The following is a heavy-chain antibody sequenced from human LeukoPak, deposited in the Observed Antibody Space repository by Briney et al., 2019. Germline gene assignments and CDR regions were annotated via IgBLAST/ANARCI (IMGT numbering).Heavy chain of an antibody. J-gene: IGHJ4*02. Sequence: GGSLRLSCAASGFTFSSYAMHWVRQAPGKGLEYVSAISSNGGSTYYANSVKGRFTISRDNSKNTLYLQMGSLRAEDMAVYYCARTPSGSWYVYSDYWGQGTLVTVSS. CDR1: GFTFSSYA. CDR2: ISSNGGST. CDR3: ARTPSGSWYVYSDY. D-gene: IGHD6-13*01. V-gene: IGHV3-64*01.